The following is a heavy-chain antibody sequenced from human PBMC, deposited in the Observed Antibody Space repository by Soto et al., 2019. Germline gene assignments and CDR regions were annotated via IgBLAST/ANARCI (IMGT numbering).Heavy chain of an antibody. J-gene: IGHJ4*02. V-gene: IGHV4-39*02. CDR3: AREKPNYLYGSGRSKDPFDY. Sequence: PLETLSLTCTVSGGSISSSSYYWGWIRQPPGKGLEWIGSIYYSGSTYYNPSLKSRVTISVDTSKNQFSLKLSSVTAADTAVYYCAREKPNYLYGSGRSKDPFDYWGQGTLVTVSS. D-gene: IGHD3-10*01. CDR1: GGSISSSSYY. CDR2: IYYSGST.